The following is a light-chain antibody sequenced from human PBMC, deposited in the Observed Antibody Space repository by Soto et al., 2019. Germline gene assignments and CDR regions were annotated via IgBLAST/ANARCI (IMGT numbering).Light chain of an antibody. CDR1: QGISSW. CDR3: QPANSFPWT. J-gene: IGKJ3*01. CDR2: AAS. V-gene: IGKV1-12*02. Sequence: DIQMTQSPSSVSASVGDRVTITCRASQGISSWLAWYQQKPGKAPKLLIYAASSLQSGVPSRFSDSGSVTDFTLTLSRLQPKDFTTYYCQPANSFPWTFGHGTKVDIK.